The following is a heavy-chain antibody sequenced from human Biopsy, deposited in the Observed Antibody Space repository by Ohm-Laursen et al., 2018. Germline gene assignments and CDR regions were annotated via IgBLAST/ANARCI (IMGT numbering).Heavy chain of an antibody. Sequence: GTLSLTCTVSGGSISDSTYHWGWIRQSPGKGLEWIGNIYYSGNTDYSPSLKSRVTISVDTSNNQFSLKLRSVTAADTAVYYCARQVDFWSGYVDYWGRGSPVTVPS. J-gene: IGHJ2*01. CDR3: ARQVDFWSGYVDY. CDR1: GGSISDSTYH. V-gene: IGHV4-39*01. CDR2: IYYSGNT. D-gene: IGHD3-3*01.